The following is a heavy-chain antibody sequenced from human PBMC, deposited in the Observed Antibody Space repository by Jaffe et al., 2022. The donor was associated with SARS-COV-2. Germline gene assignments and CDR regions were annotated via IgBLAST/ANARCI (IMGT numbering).Heavy chain of an antibody. J-gene: IGHJ3*02. Sequence: QLQLQESGPGLVKPSETLSLTCSVSGGSISSSNYYWGWIRQPPGKGLEWIGSIFEAESTYYNPSLKSRVSISGDTSENQFSLQLSSVTAADTAVYYCARHSRFFYVLNGAFDIWGQGTMVTVSS. D-gene: IGHD3-10*02. V-gene: IGHV4-39*01. CDR2: IFEAEST. CDR3: ARHSRFFYVLNGAFDI. CDR1: GGSISSSNYY.